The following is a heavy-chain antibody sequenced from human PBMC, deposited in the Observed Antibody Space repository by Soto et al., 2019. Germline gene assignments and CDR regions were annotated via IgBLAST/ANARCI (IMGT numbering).Heavy chain of an antibody. V-gene: IGHV1-18*01. Sequence: QVQLVQSGAEVKKPGASVKVSCKASGYTFTSYGTGWVRQAPGQGLEWMGGISAYNGNTNYAQKLQGRVTMTTDTSTSTAYMELRSLRSDDTAVYYCARETQWELLPYFDYWGQGTLVTVSS. CDR1: GYTFTSYG. D-gene: IGHD1-26*01. J-gene: IGHJ4*02. CDR3: ARETQWELLPYFDY. CDR2: ISAYNGNT.